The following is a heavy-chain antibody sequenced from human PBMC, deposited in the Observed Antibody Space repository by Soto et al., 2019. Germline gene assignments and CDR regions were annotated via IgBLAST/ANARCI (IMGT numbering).Heavy chain of an antibody. D-gene: IGHD2-21*02. CDR3: ARHALSISDSTLAYYYMDV. Sequence: SETLSLTCTVSGGSISSSSYYWGWIRQPPGKGLEWIGSIYYSGSTYYKPSLKSRVTISVDTSKNQFSLKLSSVTAADTAVYYCARHALSISDSTLAYYYMDVWGKGTTVTVSS. V-gene: IGHV4-39*01. CDR2: IYYSGST. J-gene: IGHJ6*03. CDR1: GGSISSSSYY.